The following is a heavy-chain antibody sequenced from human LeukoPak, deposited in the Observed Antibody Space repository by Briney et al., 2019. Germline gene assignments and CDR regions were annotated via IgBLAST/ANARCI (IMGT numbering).Heavy chain of an antibody. CDR2: INPNSGGT. CDR3: ARVSHGSGSYLTYYFDY. V-gene: IGHV1-2*02. J-gene: IGHJ4*02. CDR1: GYTFTGYD. Sequence: ASVKVSCKASGYTFTGYDMHWVRQAPGQGLQWMGWINPNSGGTNYAQKFQGRVTMTRDTSISTAYMELSRLRSDDTAVYYCARVSHGSGSYLTYYFDYWGQGTLVTVSS. D-gene: IGHD3-10*01.